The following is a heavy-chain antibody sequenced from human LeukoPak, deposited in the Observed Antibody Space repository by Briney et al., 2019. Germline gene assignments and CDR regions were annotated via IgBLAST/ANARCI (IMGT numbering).Heavy chain of an antibody. Sequence: GGSLRLSCTASGFTFGDYAMSWFRQAPGKGLEWVGFIRSKAYGGTTEYAASVKGRFTISRDDSKSIAYLQMNSLKTEDTAVYYCTRGCSGGSCYFPGYYYYYGMDVWGQGTTVTVSS. V-gene: IGHV3-49*03. J-gene: IGHJ6*02. CDR2: IRSKAYGGTT. D-gene: IGHD2-15*01. CDR3: TRGCSGGSCYFPGYYYYYGMDV. CDR1: GFTFGDYA.